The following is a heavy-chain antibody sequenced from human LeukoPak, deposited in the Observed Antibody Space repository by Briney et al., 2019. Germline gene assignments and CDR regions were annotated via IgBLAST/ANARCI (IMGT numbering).Heavy chain of an antibody. CDR3: ARGRGKKQQLVRGDY. D-gene: IGHD6-13*01. CDR2: MNPNSGNT. Sequence: ASVKVSCKASGYTFTSYDINWVRQAPGQGLEWMGWMNPNSGNTGCAQKFQGRVTMTRNTSISTAYMELSSLRSEDTAVYYCARGRGKKQQLVRGDYWGQGTLVTVSS. J-gene: IGHJ4*02. V-gene: IGHV1-8*01. CDR1: GYTFTSYD.